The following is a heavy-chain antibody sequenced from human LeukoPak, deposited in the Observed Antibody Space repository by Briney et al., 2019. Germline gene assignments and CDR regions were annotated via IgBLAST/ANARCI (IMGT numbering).Heavy chain of an antibody. Sequence: PSETLSLTCAVSGGSLRSSNSWGWFRPPPGKGLEWVGEIYLSGRRNYNPSLKRRVTIALNKSKTQFSLKLSSVTAADTAVYYCARLISRASNYDILTGYCDYWGQGTLVTVSS. J-gene: IGHJ4*02. D-gene: IGHD3-9*01. CDR3: ARLISRASNYDILTGYCDY. V-gene: IGHV4-4*02. CDR1: GGSLRSSNS. CDR2: IYLSGRR.